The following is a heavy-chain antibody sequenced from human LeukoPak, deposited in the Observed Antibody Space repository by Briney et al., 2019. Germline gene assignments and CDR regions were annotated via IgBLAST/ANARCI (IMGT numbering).Heavy chain of an antibody. Sequence: SETLSLTCAVYGGSFSGYYWSWIRQPPGKGLEWIGEINHSGSTNYNPSLKSRVTISVDTSKNQFSLKLSSVTAADTAVYYCARGYYYDSDLRSRTVRQYNWFDPWGQGTLVTVSS. CDR3: ARGYYYDSDLRSRTVRQYNWFDP. CDR2: INHSGST. CDR1: GGSFSGYY. V-gene: IGHV4-34*01. D-gene: IGHD3-22*01. J-gene: IGHJ5*02.